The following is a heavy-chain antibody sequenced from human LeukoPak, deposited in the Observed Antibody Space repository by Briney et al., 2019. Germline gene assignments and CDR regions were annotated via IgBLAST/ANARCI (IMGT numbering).Heavy chain of an antibody. J-gene: IGHJ4*02. CDR1: GGSISSSSYY. CDR3: ASKSVGPMVRGVIYWL. Sequence: PSETLSLTCTVSGGSISSSSYYWGWIRQPPGKGLEWIGSIYYSGSTYYNPSLKSRVTISVDTSKNQFSLKLSSVTAADTAVYYCASKSVGPMVRGVIYWLWGQGTLVTVSS. CDR2: IYYSGST. D-gene: IGHD3-10*01. V-gene: IGHV4-39*01.